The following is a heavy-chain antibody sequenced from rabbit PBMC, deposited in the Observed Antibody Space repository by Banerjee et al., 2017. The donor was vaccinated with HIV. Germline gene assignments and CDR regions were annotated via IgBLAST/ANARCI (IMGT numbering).Heavy chain of an antibody. Sequence: QQQLEESGGGLVKPGGTLTLTCTASGIDFSNSYYMCWVRQAPGKGLEWVACIDTGSGSTYYANWAKGRFTISKTSSTTVTLQMTSLTAADTATYFCARGDLGWYYFNLWGQGTLVTVS. CDR1: GIDFSNSYY. CDR3: ARGDLGWYYFNL. CDR2: IDTGSGST. D-gene: IGHD1-1*01. J-gene: IGHJ4*01. V-gene: IGHV1S45*01.